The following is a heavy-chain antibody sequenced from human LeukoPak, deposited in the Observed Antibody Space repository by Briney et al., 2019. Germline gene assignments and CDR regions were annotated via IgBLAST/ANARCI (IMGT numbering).Heavy chain of an antibody. J-gene: IGHJ4*02. CDR1: GGSISNYH. V-gene: IGHV4-59*05. Sequence: SETLSLTCTVSGGSISNYHWSWIRQPPGKGLEWIGSIYYSGSTYYNPSLKSRVTISVDTSKNQFSLKLSSVTAADTAVYYCAAYYDFWSGYYGPQEDYWGQGTLVTVSS. CDR2: IYYSGST. CDR3: AAYYDFWSGYYGPQEDY. D-gene: IGHD3-3*01.